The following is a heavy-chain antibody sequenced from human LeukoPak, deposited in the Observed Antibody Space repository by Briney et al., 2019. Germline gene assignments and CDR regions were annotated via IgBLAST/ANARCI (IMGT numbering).Heavy chain of an antibody. CDR2: INHSGST. CDR3: ARHLYYYDSSGYYVQYYFDY. CDR1: GGSFSGYY. V-gene: IGHV4-34*01. Sequence: SETLSLTCAVYGGSFSGYYWSWIRQPPGKGLEWIGEINHSGSTNYNPSLKSRVTISVDTSKNQFSLKLSSVTAADTAVYYCARHLYYYDSSGYYVQYYFDYWGQGTLVTVSS. D-gene: IGHD3-22*01. J-gene: IGHJ4*02.